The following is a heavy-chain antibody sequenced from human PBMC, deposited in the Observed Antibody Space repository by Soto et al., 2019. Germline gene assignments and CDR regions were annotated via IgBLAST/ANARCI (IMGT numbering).Heavy chain of an antibody. J-gene: IGHJ4*02. CDR1: GYTFTSYY. D-gene: IGHD5-18*01. CDR2: INPSGGST. CDR3: ARVEVDTAMVLYYFNY. Sequence: ASVKVSCKASGYTFTSYYMHWVRQAPGQGLEWMGIINPSGGSTSYAQKFQGRVTMTRDTSTSTVYMELSSLRSEDTAVYYCARVEVDTAMVLYYFNYWGQGTLVTVSS. V-gene: IGHV1-46*01.